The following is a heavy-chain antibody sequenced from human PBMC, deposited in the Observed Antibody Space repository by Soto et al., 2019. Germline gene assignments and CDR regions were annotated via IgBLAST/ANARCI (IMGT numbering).Heavy chain of an antibody. J-gene: IGHJ6*02. D-gene: IGHD2-2*01. Sequence: GGSLRLSCAASGFTFSSYAMHWVRQAPGKGLEWVAVISYDGSNKYYADSVKGRFTISRDNSKNTLCLQMDSLRAEDTAVYYCARDGVVPAATVYYYGMDVWGQGTTVTVSS. CDR3: ARDGVVPAATVYYYGMDV. V-gene: IGHV3-30-3*01. CDR1: GFTFSSYA. CDR2: ISYDGSNK.